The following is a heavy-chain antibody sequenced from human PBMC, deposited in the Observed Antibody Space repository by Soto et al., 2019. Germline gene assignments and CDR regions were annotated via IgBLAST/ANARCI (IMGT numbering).Heavy chain of an antibody. V-gene: IGHV3-23*01. Sequence: GGSLRIWCAASRFTCSGQGMQLVRPSPGERLGVGSGLSVRGTSTYYADCVKGRFTSSKDNSRHTLFLQMNSLTADDTAVYYCASSYYYDSSGYYGDAFDIRGQGPMVTVSS. CDR3: ASSYYYDSSGYYGDAFDI. D-gene: IGHD3-22*01. J-gene: IGHJ3*02. CDR2: LSVRGTST. CDR1: RFTCSGQG.